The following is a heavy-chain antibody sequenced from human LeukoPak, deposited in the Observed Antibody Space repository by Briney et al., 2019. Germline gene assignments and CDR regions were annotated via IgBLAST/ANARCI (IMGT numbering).Heavy chain of an antibody. CDR1: GGSISDAAYY. Sequence: SETLSLTCTVSGGSISDAAYYWSWIRQHPGEGLKWIGYIYYSGSTSYNPSLKSRVTISVDTSKNQFSLKLTSVTAADTAVYYCAREERLQYFDYWGQGTLVTVSS. CDR3: AREERLQYFDY. V-gene: IGHV4-31*03. D-gene: IGHD4-11*01. CDR2: IYYSGST. J-gene: IGHJ4*02.